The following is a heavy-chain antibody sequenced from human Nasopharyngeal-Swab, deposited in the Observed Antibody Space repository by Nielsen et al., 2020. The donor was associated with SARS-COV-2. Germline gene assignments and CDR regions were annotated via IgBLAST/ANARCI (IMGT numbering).Heavy chain of an antibody. CDR2: ISYDGSNK. Sequence: GESLKISCAASGFTFSSYAMHWVRQAPGKGLEWVAVISYDGSNKYYADCVKGRFTISRDNSKNTLYLQMNSLRAEDTAVYYCARGRYYDFWSGYYREGWFDPWGQGTLVTVSS. CDR3: ARGRYYDFWSGYYREGWFDP. J-gene: IGHJ5*02. D-gene: IGHD3-3*01. CDR1: GFTFSSYA. V-gene: IGHV3-30-3*01.